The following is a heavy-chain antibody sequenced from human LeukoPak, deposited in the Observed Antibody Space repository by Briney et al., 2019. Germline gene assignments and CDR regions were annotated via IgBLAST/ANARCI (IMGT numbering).Heavy chain of an antibody. CDR3: AKAGRQGDSSSNYMYFDY. CDR2: LYSGGST. Sequence: PGGSLRLSCAASGFTVSSNYMTWVRQAPGKGLEWVSVLYSGGSTYYADSVKGRFTISRDNSENTLYLQMNSLRAEDTAVYYCAKAGRQGDSSSNYMYFDYWGQGTLVTVSS. CDR1: GFTVSSNY. D-gene: IGHD6-13*01. J-gene: IGHJ4*02. V-gene: IGHV3-53*01.